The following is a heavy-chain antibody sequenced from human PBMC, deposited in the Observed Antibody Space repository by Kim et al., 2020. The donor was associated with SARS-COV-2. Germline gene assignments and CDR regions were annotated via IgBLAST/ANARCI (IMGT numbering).Heavy chain of an antibody. Sequence: LKRRVAISVDTSKNQFSLKLSSVTAADTAVYYCARLDYGSGSYYPLFDYWGQGTLVTVSS. CDR3: ARLDYGSGSYYPLFDY. D-gene: IGHD3-10*01. V-gene: IGHV4-39*01. J-gene: IGHJ4*02.